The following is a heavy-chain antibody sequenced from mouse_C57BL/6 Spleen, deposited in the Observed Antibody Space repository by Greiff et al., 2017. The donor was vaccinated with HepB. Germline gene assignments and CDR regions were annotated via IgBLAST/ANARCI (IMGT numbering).Heavy chain of an antibody. D-gene: IGHD1-1*01. CDR2: ISSGGSYT. Sequence: EVQRVESGGDLVKPGGSLKLSCAASGFTFSSYGMSWVRQTPDKRLEWVATISSGGSYTYYPDSVKGRFTISRDNAKNTLYLQMSSLKSEDTAMYYCARDYYGSTLYWYFDVWGTGTTVTVSS. V-gene: IGHV5-6*01. CDR1: GFTFSSYG. J-gene: IGHJ1*03. CDR3: ARDYYGSTLYWYFDV.